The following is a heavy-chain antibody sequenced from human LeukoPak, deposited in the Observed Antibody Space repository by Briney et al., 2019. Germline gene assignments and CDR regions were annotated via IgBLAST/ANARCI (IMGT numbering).Heavy chain of an antibody. CDR2: ISDDGSGT. CDR1: GFTFSDYA. CDR3: AKDFRIGYSAHFDY. J-gene: IGHJ4*02. D-gene: IGHD2-21*01. V-gene: IGHV3-23*01. Sequence: GGSLRLSCAASGFTFSDYAMSWVRQAPGQGLEWVSTISDDGSGTYYADSVKGRFTISRDNSKNTLFLQINSLRAEDTAVYYCAKDFRIGYSAHFDYWGQGALVTVSS.